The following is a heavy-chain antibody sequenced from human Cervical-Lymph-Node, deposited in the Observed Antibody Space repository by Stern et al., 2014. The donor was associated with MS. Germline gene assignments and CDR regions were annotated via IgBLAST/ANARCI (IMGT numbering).Heavy chain of an antibody. D-gene: IGHD1-26*01. V-gene: IGHV5-51*01. CDR2: IYPGDSDT. Sequence: VQLVQSGAEVKKAGESLKISCKGYGYSFSSYWIGWVRQLPGKGLELMGIIYPGDSDTRYSASCQGQVTISADKSISTAYLQWSRLKASDTAMYFCASFSGSHSDAFDMWGQGTMVTVSS. CDR1: GYSFSSYW. J-gene: IGHJ3*02. CDR3: ASFSGSHSDAFDM.